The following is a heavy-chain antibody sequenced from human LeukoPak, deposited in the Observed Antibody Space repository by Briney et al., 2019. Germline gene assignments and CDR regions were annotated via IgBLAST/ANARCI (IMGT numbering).Heavy chain of an antibody. CDR2: IYYSGST. D-gene: IGHD3-3*01. V-gene: IGHV4-59*08. CDR1: DGSISHYY. CDR3: ARLGTYDFWSGYHDY. Sequence: SETLSLTCTVSDGSISHYYWNWVRQPPGKGLEWNGYIYYSGSTNYNPSLKSRVTISVDTSKNQFSLKLSSVTAADTAVYYCARLGTYDFWSGYHDYWGQGTLVTVSS. J-gene: IGHJ4*02.